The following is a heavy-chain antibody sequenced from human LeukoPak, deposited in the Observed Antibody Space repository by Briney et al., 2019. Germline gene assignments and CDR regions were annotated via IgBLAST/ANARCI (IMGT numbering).Heavy chain of an antibody. J-gene: IGHJ4*02. V-gene: IGHV3-23*01. CDR2: ITDSGSST. CDR3: ADSNYWYPVDY. Sequence: GGSLRLSCAASEFTFSIYAMSWVRQAPGKGLEWVSAITDSGSSTYYADSVKGRSTISRDNSKNTLYLQMNSLRAEDTALYYCADSNYWYPVDYWGQGTLVTVSS. D-gene: IGHD4-11*01. CDR1: EFTFSIYA.